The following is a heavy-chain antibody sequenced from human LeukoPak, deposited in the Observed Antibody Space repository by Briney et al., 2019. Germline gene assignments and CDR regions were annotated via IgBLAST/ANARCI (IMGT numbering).Heavy chain of an antibody. J-gene: IGHJ4*02. CDR2: ISYDGSNK. CDR1: GFTFSSYG. CDR3: AKGRYYYDSSGYYYFDY. V-gene: IGHV3-30*18. Sequence: GGSLGLSCAASGFTFSSYGMHWVRQAPGKGLEWVAVISYDGSNKYYADSVKGRFTISRDNSENTLYLQMNSLRAEDTAVYYCAKGRYYYDSSGYYYFDYWGQGTLVTVTS. D-gene: IGHD3-22*01.